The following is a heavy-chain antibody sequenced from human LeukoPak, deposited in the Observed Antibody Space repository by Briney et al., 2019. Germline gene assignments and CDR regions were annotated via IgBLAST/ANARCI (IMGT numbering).Heavy chain of an antibody. V-gene: IGHV4-38-2*02. D-gene: IGHD6-19*01. CDR3: ARQQWLVTRNWFDP. J-gene: IGHJ5*02. Sequence: SETLSLTCTVSGYSISSGYYWGWIRQPPGKGLEWIGNIYHSGSTYYNPSLKSRVTISVDTSKNQFSLKLSSVTAADTAVYYCARQQWLVTRNWFDPWGQGTLVTVSS. CDR1: GYSISSGYY. CDR2: IYHSGST.